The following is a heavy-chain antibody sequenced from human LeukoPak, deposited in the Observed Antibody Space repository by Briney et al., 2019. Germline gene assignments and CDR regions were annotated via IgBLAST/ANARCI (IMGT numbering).Heavy chain of an antibody. D-gene: IGHD3-22*01. Sequence: QPGGSLRLSCAASGFTFSSYAMSWVRQAPGKGLEWVSAISGSGGSTYYADSVKGRSTISRDNSKNTLYLQMNSLRAEDTAVYYCAKDPMYYYDSSGYIDYWGQGTLVTVSS. J-gene: IGHJ4*02. CDR3: AKDPMYYYDSSGYIDY. CDR1: GFTFSSYA. CDR2: ISGSGGST. V-gene: IGHV3-23*01.